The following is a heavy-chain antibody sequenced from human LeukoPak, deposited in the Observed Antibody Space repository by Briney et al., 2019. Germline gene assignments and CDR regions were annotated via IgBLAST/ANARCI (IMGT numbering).Heavy chain of an antibody. CDR2: IYYSGTT. D-gene: IGHD6-13*01. Sequence: SETLSLTCTVSGGSFSSSGYYWVWIRQPPGKGLEWIGSIYYSGTTYYNPSLKSRVTISVDTSKNQFSLKLSSVTAADTAVYYCARHPQGIAAAGPFDYWGQGTLVTVSS. J-gene: IGHJ4*02. CDR1: GGSFSSSGYY. V-gene: IGHV4-39*01. CDR3: ARHPQGIAAAGPFDY.